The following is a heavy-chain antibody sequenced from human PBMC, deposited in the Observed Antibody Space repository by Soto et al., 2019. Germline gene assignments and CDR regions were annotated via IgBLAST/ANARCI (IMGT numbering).Heavy chain of an antibody. D-gene: IGHD2-21*02. V-gene: IGHV4-59*01. Sequence: QVQLQESGPGLVKPSETLSLTCTVSGGSISRYYWSWIRQPPGKGLEWIGYMYNTGSTAYNPPFTWRVPISVDTSKNQFSLKLNSVTAADTAVYDCARDLWGYCGTDCYPLDVWGQGTTVTVSS. CDR1: GGSISRYY. CDR2: MYNTGST. CDR3: ARDLWGYCGTDCYPLDV. J-gene: IGHJ6*02.